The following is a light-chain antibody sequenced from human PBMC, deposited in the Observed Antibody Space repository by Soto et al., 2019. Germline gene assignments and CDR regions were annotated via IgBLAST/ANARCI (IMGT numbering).Light chain of an antibody. J-gene: IGLJ2*01. CDR1: SSDVGGYNY. Sequence: QSALTQPASVSGSPGQSITISCTGTSSDVGGYNYVSWYQQHPGKAPKLMIYDVSNRPSGVSNRFSGSNSGNTASLTITGLQAQDEAEYDYSSYTSSSTLLVFGAGTKLTVL. V-gene: IGLV2-14*01. CDR3: SSYTSSSTLLV. CDR2: DVS.